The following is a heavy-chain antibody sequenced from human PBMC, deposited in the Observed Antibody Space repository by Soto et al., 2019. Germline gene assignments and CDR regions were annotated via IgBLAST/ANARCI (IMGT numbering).Heavy chain of an antibody. Sequence: QLQLQESGPGLVKPSETLSLTCTVSGGSISSSSYYWGWIRQPPGKGLEWIGSIYYSGSTYYNPSLNGRVTKSVDTSKNQYSLRLSSVTAADTAVYYWARRGDEYRSSFDVAYAFDIWGQGTMVTVSS. V-gene: IGHV4-39*01. D-gene: IGHD6-6*01. CDR2: IYYSGST. CDR3: ARRGDEYRSSFDVAYAFDI. CDR1: GGSISSSSYY. J-gene: IGHJ3*02.